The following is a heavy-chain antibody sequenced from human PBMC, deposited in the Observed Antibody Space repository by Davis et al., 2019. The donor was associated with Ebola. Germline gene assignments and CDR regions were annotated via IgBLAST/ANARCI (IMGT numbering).Heavy chain of an antibody. J-gene: IGHJ4*02. CDR2: IKQDGSEK. D-gene: IGHD3-10*01. CDR1: GFTFSSYW. V-gene: IGHV3-7*01. Sequence: GESLKISCAASGFTFSSYWMSWVRQAPGKGLEWVANIKQDGSEKYYVDSVKGRFTISRDNAKNSLYLQMNSLRAEDTAVYYCAREIPYYYGSGLHRTYFDYWGQGTLVTVSS. CDR3: AREIPYYYGSGLHRTYFDY.